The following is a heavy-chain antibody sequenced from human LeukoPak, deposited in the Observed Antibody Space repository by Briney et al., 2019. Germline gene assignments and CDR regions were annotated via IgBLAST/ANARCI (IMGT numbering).Heavy chain of an antibody. CDR3: ARGGSSSVWDY. CDR2: TAYDGSKQ. V-gene: IGHV3-30*01. D-gene: IGHD6-19*01. J-gene: IGHJ4*02. Sequence: GGSLRLSCAASGFTFSSYAMSWVRQASGKGLEWVSITAYDGSKQYYGDSVRGRFISSRDNSKNTLNLQMNSLRTEDTAVYYCARGGSSSVWDYWGQGTLVTVSS. CDR1: GFTFSSYA.